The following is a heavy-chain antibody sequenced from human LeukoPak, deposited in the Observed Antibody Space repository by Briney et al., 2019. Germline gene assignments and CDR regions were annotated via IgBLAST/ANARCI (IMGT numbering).Heavy chain of an antibody. D-gene: IGHD6-13*01. Sequence: PGRSLRLSCAASGFTFSSYAMHWVRQAPGKGLEWVAVISYDGSNKYYADSVKGRFTISRDNSKNTLYLQMNSLRAEDTAVYYCAREQATAGPDAFDIWGQGTMVTVSS. CDR2: ISYDGSNK. CDR3: AREQATAGPDAFDI. J-gene: IGHJ3*02. CDR1: GFTFSSYA. V-gene: IGHV3-30-3*01.